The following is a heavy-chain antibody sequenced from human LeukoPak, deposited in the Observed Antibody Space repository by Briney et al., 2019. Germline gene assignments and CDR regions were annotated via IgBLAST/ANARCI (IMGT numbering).Heavy chain of an antibody. CDR3: ARVEMATMNFDY. Sequence: PGGSLRLSCAASGFTVSSNYMSWVRQAPGKGLEWFSVIYSGGSTYYADSVKGRFTISRDNPKNTLYLQMNSLRAEDTAVYYCARVEMATMNFDYWGQGTLVTVSS. CDR2: IYSGGST. J-gene: IGHJ4*02. D-gene: IGHD5-24*01. V-gene: IGHV3-53*01. CDR1: GFTVSSNY.